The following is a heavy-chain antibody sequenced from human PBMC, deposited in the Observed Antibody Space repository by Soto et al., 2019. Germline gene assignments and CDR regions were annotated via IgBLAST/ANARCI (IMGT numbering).Heavy chain of an antibody. J-gene: IGHJ6*02. V-gene: IGHV1-2*02. D-gene: IGHD6-25*01. Sequence: ASVKVSCKASGYTFTGYYMHWVRQAPGQGLEWMGWINPNSGGTNYAQKFQGRVTMTRDTSISTAYMELSRLRSDDTAVYYCARASPDGQAGSYYYGMDVWGQGTTVTVSS. CDR1: GYTFTGYY. CDR2: INPNSGGT. CDR3: ARASPDGQAGSYYYGMDV.